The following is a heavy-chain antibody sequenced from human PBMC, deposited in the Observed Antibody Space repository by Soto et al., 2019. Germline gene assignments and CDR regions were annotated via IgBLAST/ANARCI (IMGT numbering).Heavy chain of an antibody. CDR3: ATKYYYVSRGYSRRRGSYYFDD. D-gene: IGHD3-22*01. CDR2: IIPIFGTA. CDR1: GGPFSSYA. J-gene: IGHJ4*02. V-gene: IGHV1-69*13. Sequence: SEKVSCKASGGPFSSYAISWVQQAPGQGLEWMGGIIPIFGTANYAQKFQGRVTITADESTSTAYMELSSLRSDDTAVYDCATKYYYVSRGYSRRRGSYYFDDWGQGTLVTVSS.